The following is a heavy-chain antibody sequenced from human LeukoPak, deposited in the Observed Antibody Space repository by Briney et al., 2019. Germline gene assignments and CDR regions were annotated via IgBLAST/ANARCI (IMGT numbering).Heavy chain of an antibody. CDR3: ARAQYMVRGVMAPRARHKAKYFDY. Sequence: SETLSLTCAVYGGSFSGYYWSWIRQPPGKGLEWIGEINHSGSTNYNPSLKSRVTISVDTSKNQFSLKLSSGTAADTAVYYCARAQYMVRGVMAPRARHKAKYFDYWGQGTLVTVSS. J-gene: IGHJ4*02. CDR1: GGSFSGYY. V-gene: IGHV4-34*01. CDR2: INHSGST. D-gene: IGHD3-10*01.